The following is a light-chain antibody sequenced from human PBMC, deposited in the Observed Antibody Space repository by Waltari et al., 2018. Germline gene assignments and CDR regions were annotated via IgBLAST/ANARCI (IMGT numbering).Light chain of an antibody. CDR3: HAAADNNWF. CDR2: KDT. CDR1: VLAEKY. Sequence: YDLTQPSSVSVSPGQTATITCSGDVLAEKYVRWFKQKPGQAPTLILYKDTERPSAIPERFSGSSSGSTVTLTIRGALLEDEADYHCHAAADNNWFFGGGTKLTVL. J-gene: IGLJ2*01. V-gene: IGLV3-27*01.